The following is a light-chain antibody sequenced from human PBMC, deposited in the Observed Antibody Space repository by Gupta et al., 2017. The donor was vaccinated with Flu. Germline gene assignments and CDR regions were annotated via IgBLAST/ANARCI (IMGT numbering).Light chain of an antibody. CDR1: SSDVGGYDY. V-gene: IGLV2-14*01. J-gene: IGLJ3*02. CDR2: EVN. CDR3: SSYTGSSTLNWV. Sequence: QSALTQPASVSGSPGQSITISCTGTSSDVGGYDYVSWYQHHPGKAPKLMIYEVNNRPSGVSKRFSGSKSGNTASLNISGLQAEDEADYYCSSYTGSSTLNWVFGGGTKLTVL.